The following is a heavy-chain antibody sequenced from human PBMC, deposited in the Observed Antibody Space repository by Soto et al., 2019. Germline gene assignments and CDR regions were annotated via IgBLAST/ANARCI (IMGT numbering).Heavy chain of an antibody. Sequence: QVHLVESGGGVVQPGRSLRLSCAASGFTFSYYGMHWVRQAPGQGLAWVAFVWFDGTKEFYADSLKGRLTISREKSNKTLYMQMISMRAEGTALYYCARVSTGDTSPHYFDFWGQGTMVTVSS. J-gene: IGHJ4*02. CDR2: VWFDGTKE. D-gene: IGHD2-21*02. CDR3: ARVSTGDTSPHYFDF. CDR1: GFTFSYYG. V-gene: IGHV3-33*01.